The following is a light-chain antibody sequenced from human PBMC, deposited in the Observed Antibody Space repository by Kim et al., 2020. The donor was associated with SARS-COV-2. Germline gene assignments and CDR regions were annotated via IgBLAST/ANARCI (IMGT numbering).Light chain of an antibody. Sequence: QSALTQPASVSGSPGQSITISCTGTSSDVGGYNYVSWYQQHPGKAPKLMIYDVSKRPSGVSNRFSGSKSGNTASLTISGLQAEDEADYYCSSYTSSITYVFGTGPKVTV. J-gene: IGLJ1*01. CDR2: DVS. CDR1: SSDVGGYNY. CDR3: SSYTSSITYV. V-gene: IGLV2-14*01.